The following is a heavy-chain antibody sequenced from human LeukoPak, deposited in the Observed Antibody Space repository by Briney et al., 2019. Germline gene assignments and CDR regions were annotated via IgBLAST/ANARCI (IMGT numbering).Heavy chain of an antibody. CDR2: INHSGST. D-gene: IGHD5-18*01. CDR1: GGSFSGYY. CDR3: ARGRAMVLFDY. Sequence: SGTLSLTCAVYGGSFSGYYWSWIRQPPGKGLEWIGEINHSGSTNYNPSLKSRVTISVDTSKNQFSLKLSSVTAADTAVYYCARGRAMVLFDYWGQGTLVTVSS. V-gene: IGHV4-34*01. J-gene: IGHJ4*02.